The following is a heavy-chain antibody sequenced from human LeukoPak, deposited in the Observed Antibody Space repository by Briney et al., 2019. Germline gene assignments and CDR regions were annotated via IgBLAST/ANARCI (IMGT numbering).Heavy chain of an antibody. V-gene: IGHV4-34*01. Sequence: SETLSLTCAVYGGSFSGYYWSWIRQPPGKGLEWIGEINHSGSTNYNPSLKSRVTISVDTSKNQFSLKLSSVTAADTAVYYCARRRGWLQLPTDYWGQGTLVTVSS. CDR1: GGSFSGYY. CDR3: ARRRGWLQLPTDY. CDR2: INHSGST. D-gene: IGHD5-24*01. J-gene: IGHJ4*02.